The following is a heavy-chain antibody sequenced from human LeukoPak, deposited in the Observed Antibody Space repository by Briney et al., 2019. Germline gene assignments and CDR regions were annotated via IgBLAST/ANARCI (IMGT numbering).Heavy chain of an antibody. CDR3: AKDLMTTVSTGHAFDI. J-gene: IGHJ3*02. Sequence: GGSLRLSCAASGFTFSSYGMHWVRQAPGKGLEWVAFIRYDGSNKYYADSVKGRFTISRDNSKNTLYLQMNSLRAEDTAVYYCAKDLMTTVSTGHAFDIWGQGTMVTVSS. D-gene: IGHD4-11*01. CDR1: GFTFSSYG. CDR2: IRYDGSNK. V-gene: IGHV3-30*02.